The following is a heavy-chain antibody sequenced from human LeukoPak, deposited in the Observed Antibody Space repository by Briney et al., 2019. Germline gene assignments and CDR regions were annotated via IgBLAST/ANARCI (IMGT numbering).Heavy chain of an antibody. CDR2: VYYGGST. CDR3: ARSGHYGSGSYYNDYYYGMDV. CDR1: GGSISSYY. Sequence: SETLSLTCTVSGGSISSYYWSWIRQPPGKGLEWIGYVYYGGSTNYNPSLKSRVTISVDTSKNQFSLKLSSVTAADTAVYYCARSGHYGSGSYYNDYYYGMDVWGQGTTVTVSS. D-gene: IGHD3-10*01. J-gene: IGHJ6*02. V-gene: IGHV4-59*01.